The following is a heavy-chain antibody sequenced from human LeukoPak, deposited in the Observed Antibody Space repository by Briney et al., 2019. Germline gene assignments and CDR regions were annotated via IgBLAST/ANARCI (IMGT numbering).Heavy chain of an antibody. D-gene: IGHD3-22*01. CDR2: INPHSCHT. V-gene: IGHV1-2*02. J-gene: IGHJ4*02. CDR3: RRGSAEKGSDCSGFAY. CDR1: GYTFTVYY. Sequence: ASVKVSCKASGYTFTVYYIHGVRQAPTKALEWMGCINPHSCHTNYAQKFQDRVTMTRDTSISDAYLELNSRRHGAAAVLYCRRGSAEKGSDCSGFAYWVEGSLV.